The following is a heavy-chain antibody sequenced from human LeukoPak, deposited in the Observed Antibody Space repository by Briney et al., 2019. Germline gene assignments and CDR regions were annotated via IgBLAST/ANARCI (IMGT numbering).Heavy chain of an antibody. J-gene: IGHJ4*02. CDR2: ISYSGTT. CDR1: GGSVSSSRYY. CDR3: VSPRGFSYGYFDY. D-gene: IGHD5-18*01. V-gene: IGHV4-61*01. Sequence: SETLSLTCTVSGGSVSSSRYYWSWIRQPPGKGLEWIGFISYSGTTNYNPSLKSRVTLSVDTSKNQFSLTLGSVSATDTAVYYCVSPRGFSYGYFDYWGQGTLVTVSS.